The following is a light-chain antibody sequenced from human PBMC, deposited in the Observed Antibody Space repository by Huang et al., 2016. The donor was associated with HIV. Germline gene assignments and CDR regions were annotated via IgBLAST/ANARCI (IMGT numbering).Light chain of an antibody. Sequence: QLTQSPSSLSMSVGDRVIITCQASQDIANSLAWYQHKPGGAPKLLISASSTLQSGGPSRFSGGSAGTYFTLIITNLQPDDFASYYCQQLHSYPITFGQGTRLDI. V-gene: IGKV1-9*01. CDR3: QQLHSYPIT. CDR1: QDIANS. CDR2: ASS. J-gene: IGKJ5*01.